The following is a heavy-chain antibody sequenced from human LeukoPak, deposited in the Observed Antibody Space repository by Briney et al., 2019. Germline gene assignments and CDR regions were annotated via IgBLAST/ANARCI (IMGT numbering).Heavy chain of an antibody. CDR3: AKDSSSWYMRMGNNWFDP. CDR1: GYTFTSYY. Sequence: ASVKVSCKASGYTFTSYYMHWVRQAPGQGLEWMGIINPSGGSTSYAQKFQGRVTMTRDTSTSTAYMELRSLRSDDTAVYYCAKDSSSWYMRMGNNWFDPWGQGTLVTVSS. V-gene: IGHV1-46*01. J-gene: IGHJ5*02. CDR2: INPSGGST. D-gene: IGHD6-13*01.